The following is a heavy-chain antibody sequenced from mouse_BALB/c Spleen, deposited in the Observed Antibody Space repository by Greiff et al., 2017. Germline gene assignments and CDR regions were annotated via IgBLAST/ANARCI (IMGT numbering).Heavy chain of an antibody. Sequence: VQLKESGPKLVKPGASVKMSCKASGYTFTSYVMHWVKQKPGQGLEWIGYINPYNDGTKYNEKFKGKATLTSDKSSSTAYMELSSLTSEDSAVYYCARGGLTGSGFAYWGQGTLVTVSA. D-gene: IGHD4-1*01. CDR2: INPYNDGT. V-gene: IGHV1-14*01. J-gene: IGHJ3*01. CDR3: ARGGLTGSGFAY. CDR1: GYTFTSYV.